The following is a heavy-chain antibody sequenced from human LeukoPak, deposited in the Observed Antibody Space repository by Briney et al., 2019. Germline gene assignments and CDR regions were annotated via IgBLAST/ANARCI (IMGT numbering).Heavy chain of an antibody. CDR1: GGSISSHY. V-gene: IGHV4-59*08. Sequence: SETLSLTCTVSGGSISSHYWSWIRQPPGKGLEWIGYIYYSGSTNYNPSLKSRVTISVDTSKNQFSLKLSSVTAADTAVYYCARHAYDFWSGYFVYGMDVWGQGTTVTVSS. CDR2: IYYSGST. CDR3: ARHAYDFWSGYFVYGMDV. D-gene: IGHD3-3*01. J-gene: IGHJ6*02.